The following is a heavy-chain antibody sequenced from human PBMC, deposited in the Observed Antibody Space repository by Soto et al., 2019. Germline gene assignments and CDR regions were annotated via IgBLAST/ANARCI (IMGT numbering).Heavy chain of an antibody. J-gene: IGHJ4*02. Sequence: QITLNESGPTVVKPTETLTLTCTFSGFSLTTSGVGVGWVRQSPGKAPEWLAFIYWDDDKRYSTSLKSRLTITKDTSKNQVVLTMSIVDPADPATYYCAHRVLRAVFGLVTTTAIYFDFWGQGTPVVVSS. V-gene: IGHV2-5*02. CDR2: IYWDDDK. D-gene: IGHD3-3*01. CDR1: GFSLTTSGVG. CDR3: AHRVLRAVFGLVTTTAIYFDF.